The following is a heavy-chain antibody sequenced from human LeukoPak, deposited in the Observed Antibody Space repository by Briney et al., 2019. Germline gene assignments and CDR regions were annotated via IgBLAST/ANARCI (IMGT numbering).Heavy chain of an antibody. V-gene: IGHV1-18*01. D-gene: IGHD1-26*01. CDR3: ARDTLIVGASSPDY. CDR1: GYTFTIYG. CDR2: ISAYNGNT. Sequence: ASAKVSCKASGYTFTIYGITWVRQAPGQGLEWMGWISAYNGNTNYAQKLQGRVTMTTDTSTSTAYMELRSLRSDDTAVYYCARDTLIVGASSPDYWGQGTLVTVSS. J-gene: IGHJ4*02.